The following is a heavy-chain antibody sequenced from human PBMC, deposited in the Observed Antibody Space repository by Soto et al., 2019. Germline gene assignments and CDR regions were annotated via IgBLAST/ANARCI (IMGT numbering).Heavy chain of an antibody. Sequence: LRLSCAASGFTFSSYAMSWVRQAPGKGLEWVSAISGSGGSTYYADSVKGRFTISRDNSKNTLYLQMNSLRAEDTAVYYCAKAGAHYGDSSSDYWGQGTLVTVSS. V-gene: IGHV3-23*01. CDR1: GFTFSSYA. D-gene: IGHD4-17*01. J-gene: IGHJ4*02. CDR3: AKAGAHYGDSSSDY. CDR2: ISGSGGST.